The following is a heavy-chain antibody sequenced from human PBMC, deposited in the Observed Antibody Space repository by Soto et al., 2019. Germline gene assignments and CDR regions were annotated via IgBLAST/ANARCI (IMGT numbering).Heavy chain of an antibody. Sequence: SETLSLTCTVSGGSISSGGYYWSWIRQHPGKGLEWIGYIYYSGSTYYNPSLKSRVTISVDTSKNQFSLKLSSVTAADTAVYYCARRERYGEYCSGGSCYWFDPWGQGTLVTVSS. CDR3: ARRERYGEYCSGGSCYWFDP. V-gene: IGHV4-31*03. CDR1: GGSISSGGYY. J-gene: IGHJ5*02. CDR2: IYYSGST. D-gene: IGHD2-15*01.